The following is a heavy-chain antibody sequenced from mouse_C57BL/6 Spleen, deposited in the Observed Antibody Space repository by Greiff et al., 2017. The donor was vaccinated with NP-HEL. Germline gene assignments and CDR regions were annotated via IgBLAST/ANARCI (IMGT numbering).Heavy chain of an antibody. D-gene: IGHD1-1*01. CDR1: GYTFTSYW. CDR3: TAYYYGSEGFDY. CDR2: IYPGNSDT. Sequence: VQLQQSGTVLARPGASVKMSCKTSGYTFTSYWMHWVNQRPGQGLEWIGAIYPGNSDTSYNQKFKGKAKLTAVTSASTAYMELSSLTNEDSAVYYCTAYYYGSEGFDYWGQGTTLTVSS. V-gene: IGHV1-5*01. J-gene: IGHJ2*01.